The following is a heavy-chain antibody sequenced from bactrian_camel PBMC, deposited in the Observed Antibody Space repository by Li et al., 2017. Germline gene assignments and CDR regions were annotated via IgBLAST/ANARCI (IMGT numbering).Heavy chain of an antibody. V-gene: IGHV3S53*01. CDR2: LDTDGST. CDR1: GFTYSC. D-gene: IGHD3*01. Sequence: HVQLVESGGNSVQAGGSLKLSCAVSGFTYSCVGWFRQSTGSGRQAVAALDTDGSTSYLNSVRDRFTITQDNAKKIVTLQMNSLRPDDAAMYYCAAVNRRYTRYPPLKKDEYKYWGRGTQVTVS. J-gene: IGHJ4*01. CDR3: AAVNRRYTRYPPLKKDEYKY.